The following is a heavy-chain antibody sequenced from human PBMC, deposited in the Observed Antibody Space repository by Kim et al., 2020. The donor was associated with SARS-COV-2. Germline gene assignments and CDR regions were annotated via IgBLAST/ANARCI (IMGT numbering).Heavy chain of an antibody. J-gene: IGHJ4*02. D-gene: IGHD6-6*01. CDR3: AKYSSSSGVDY. Sequence: TKYSQKFQGSVTITRDTSANTAYMELSSLRSEDTAMYYCAKYSSSSGVDYWGQGTLVTVSS. CDR2: T. V-gene: IGHV1-3*01.